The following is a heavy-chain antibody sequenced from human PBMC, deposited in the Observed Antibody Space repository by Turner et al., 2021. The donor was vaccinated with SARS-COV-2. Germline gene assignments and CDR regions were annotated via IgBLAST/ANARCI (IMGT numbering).Heavy chain of an antibody. Sequence: VHLQQWGAGLLKPSETLSPPCPVHGGSLSGYYWTWNRQPPGKGWEGIGEIHPSSSTYYNPSLKSRVTISQDTSKIQFYLNLSSVTAADTAVYHCSRSDDSRKSGLLWGQGTLVTVSS. CDR2: IHPSSST. J-gene: IGHJ4*02. V-gene: IGHV4-34*01. D-gene: IGHD2-21*02. CDR3: SRSDDSRKSGLL. CDR1: GGSLSGYY.